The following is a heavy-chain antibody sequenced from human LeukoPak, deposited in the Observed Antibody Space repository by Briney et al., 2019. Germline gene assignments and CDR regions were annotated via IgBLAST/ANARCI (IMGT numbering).Heavy chain of an antibody. V-gene: IGHV3-23*01. J-gene: IGHJ4*02. CDR1: GFTFSSYA. CDR3: AKAVAAMTFDY. D-gene: IGHD6-19*01. Sequence: PGGSLRLSCTASGFTFSSYAVHWIRQAPGKGLEWVSTISAGVGSTYYADSVKGRFTISRDNSKNTLYLQMSSLRAEDTAVYYCAKAVAAMTFDYWGQGTLVTVSS. CDR2: ISAGVGST.